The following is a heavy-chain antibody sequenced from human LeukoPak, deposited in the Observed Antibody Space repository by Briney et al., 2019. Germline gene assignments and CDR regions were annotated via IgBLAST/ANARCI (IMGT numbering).Heavy chain of an antibody. CDR2: ITGSGTNI. V-gene: IGHV3-48*01. J-gene: IGHJ4*02. Sequence: GGSLRLSCAASGFTFSSYSINWVRQAPGKGLEWVSYITGSGTNIYYADSVKGRFTISRDNAKNSVSLQMDSLRGEDTAVYFCARVRHYSFDYWGRGTLVTVSS. CDR3: ARVRHYSFDY. D-gene: IGHD3-10*01. CDR1: GFTFSSYS.